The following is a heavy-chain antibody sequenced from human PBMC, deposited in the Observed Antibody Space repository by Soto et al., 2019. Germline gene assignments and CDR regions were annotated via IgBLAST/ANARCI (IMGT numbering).Heavy chain of an antibody. Sequence: ASETLSLTXTVSGGSISSGGYYWSWIRQHPGKGLEWIGYIYYSGSTYYNPSLKSRVTISVDTSKNQFSLKLSSVTAADTAVYYCARHWITMVRGVCHFDYWGQGTLVTVSS. CDR1: GGSISSGGYY. D-gene: IGHD3-10*01. CDR2: IYYSGST. J-gene: IGHJ4*02. V-gene: IGHV4-31*03. CDR3: ARHWITMVRGVCHFDY.